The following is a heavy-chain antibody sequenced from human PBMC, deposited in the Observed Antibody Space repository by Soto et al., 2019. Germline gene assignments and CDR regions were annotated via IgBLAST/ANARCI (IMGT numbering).Heavy chain of an antibody. CDR1: GDTFNFYT. J-gene: IGHJ4*02. Sequence: QVQLVQSGADVQRPGSSVRVSCKASGDTFNFYTINWVRQAPGQGLQWMGRINPILSMSNYAPRFQGRVTMTADKSTSTAYMELSSLRSEDTAMHYCATSYGSGYRAFDSWGQGALVTVSS. D-gene: IGHD3-10*01. CDR3: ATSYGSGYRAFDS. CDR2: INPILSMS. V-gene: IGHV1-69*02.